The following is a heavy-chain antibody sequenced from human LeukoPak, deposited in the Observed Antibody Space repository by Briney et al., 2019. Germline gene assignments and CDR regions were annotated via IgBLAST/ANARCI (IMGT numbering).Heavy chain of an antibody. CDR2: ISYDGSNK. J-gene: IGHJ4*02. Sequence: GGSLRLSCAASGFTFSSYGMHWVRQAPGKGLEWVAVISYDGSNKYYADSVKGRFTISRDNSKNTLYLQMNSLRAEDTAVYYCAKAQSVGCCDYWGQGTLVTVSS. V-gene: IGHV3-30*18. CDR1: GFTFSSYG. CDR3: AKAQSVGCCDY. D-gene: IGHD2-15*01.